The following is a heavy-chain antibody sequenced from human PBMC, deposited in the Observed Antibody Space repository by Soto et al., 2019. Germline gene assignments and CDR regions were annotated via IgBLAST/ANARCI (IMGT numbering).Heavy chain of an antibody. V-gene: IGHV4-59*01. Sequence: VSLTCTVTGCAICTNYWSWIRQHLRKRTECIGYIYYSGSTTYNPSLKSRVTISVDTSKNQFSLKLSSVTAADTAVYYCARGAVGYCSGSSCYGPGAFDIWGQGTMVS. CDR2: IYYSGST. J-gene: IGHJ3*02. CDR3: ARGAVGYCSGSSCYGPGAFDI. CDR1: GCAICTNY. D-gene: IGHD2-15*01.